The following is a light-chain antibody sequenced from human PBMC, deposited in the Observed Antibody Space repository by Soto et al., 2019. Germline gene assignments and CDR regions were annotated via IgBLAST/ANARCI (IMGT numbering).Light chain of an antibody. CDR2: EVS. CDR3: TSYTSTIPYV. CDR1: SNDVGGYNY. Sequence: SALTHPASVSGSPGQSITISCTGSSNDVGGYNYVSWYQQHPGQAPKLIIYEVSDRPSGVSPRFSGSKSGNTASLTISGLQVEDEADYFCTSYTSTIPYVFGSGTKVTVL. J-gene: IGLJ1*01. V-gene: IGLV2-14*01.